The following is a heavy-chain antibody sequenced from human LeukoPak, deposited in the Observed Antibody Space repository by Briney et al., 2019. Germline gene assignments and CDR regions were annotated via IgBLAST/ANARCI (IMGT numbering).Heavy chain of an antibody. CDR3: ARVGTSGSYPDDAFDI. V-gene: IGHV1-2*02. Sequence: ASVKVSCKASGYTFTGYYMHWVGQAPGQGLEWMGWINPNSGGTNYAQKFQGRVTMTRDTSISTAYMELSRLRSDDTAVYYCARVGTSGSYPDDAFDIWGQGTMVTVSS. D-gene: IGHD1-26*01. CDR1: GYTFTGYY. J-gene: IGHJ3*02. CDR2: INPNSGGT.